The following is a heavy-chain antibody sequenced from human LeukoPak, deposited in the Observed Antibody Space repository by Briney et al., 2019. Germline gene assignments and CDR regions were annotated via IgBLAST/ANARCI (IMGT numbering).Heavy chain of an antibody. J-gene: IGHJ4*02. CDR3: ARAEYYGDYVHLDY. Sequence: PSETLSLTCAVSGGSISSGGYSWSWIRQPPGKGLEWIGYIYHSGSTYYNPSLKSRVTISVDRSKNQFSLKLSSVTAADTAVYYCARAEYYGDYVHLDYWGQGTLVTVSS. CDR2: IYHSGST. D-gene: IGHD4-17*01. CDR1: GGSISSGGYS. V-gene: IGHV4-30-2*01.